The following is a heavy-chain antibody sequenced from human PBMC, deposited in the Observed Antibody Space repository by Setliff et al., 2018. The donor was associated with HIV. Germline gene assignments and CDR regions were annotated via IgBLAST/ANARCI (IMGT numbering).Heavy chain of an antibody. J-gene: IGHJ4*02. CDR1: GGTFSSYA. Sequence: GASVKVSCKASGGTFSSYAISWVRQAPGQGLEWMGGIIPIFGTANYAQKFQGRVTITADESTSTAYMELSSLRSEDTAVYYCARAVNIRNGESDYWGQGTLVTAPQ. CDR3: ARAVNIRNGESDY. CDR2: IIPIFGTA. D-gene: IGHD3-3*01. V-gene: IGHV1-69*13.